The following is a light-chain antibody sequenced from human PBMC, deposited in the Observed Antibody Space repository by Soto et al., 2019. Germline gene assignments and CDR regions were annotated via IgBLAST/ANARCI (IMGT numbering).Light chain of an antibody. Sequence: QAVVTQPPSASGTPGQRVTISCSGSGSNIGRKYVFWYQQLPGTAPKLLIYSNNQRPSGVPDRFSGSKSGTSASLAISGLRSEDEADYYCAAWDDSLSGWVFGGGTKLTVL. CDR2: SNN. CDR1: GSNIGRKY. J-gene: IGLJ3*02. CDR3: AAWDDSLSGWV. V-gene: IGLV1-47*02.